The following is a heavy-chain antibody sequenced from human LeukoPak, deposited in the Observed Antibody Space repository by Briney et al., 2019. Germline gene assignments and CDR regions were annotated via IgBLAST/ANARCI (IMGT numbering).Heavy chain of an antibody. Sequence: ASVKVSCKASGYTFTSYGISWVRQAPGQGLEWMGWISAYNGNTNYAQKLQGRVTMTTDTSTSTAYMELRSLRSDDTAAYYCASVDSGYDWVYWGQGTLVTVSS. V-gene: IGHV1-18*01. J-gene: IGHJ4*02. CDR2: ISAYNGNT. CDR1: GYTFTSYG. CDR3: ASVDSGYDWVY. D-gene: IGHD5-12*01.